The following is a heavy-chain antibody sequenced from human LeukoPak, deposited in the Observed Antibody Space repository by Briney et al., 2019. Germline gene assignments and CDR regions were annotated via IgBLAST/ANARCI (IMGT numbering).Heavy chain of an antibody. CDR1: GFTVSSNY. J-gene: IGHJ4*02. CDR2: IYSGGST. CDR3: ARVPRPNYGPEVYFGY. D-gene: IGHD3-10*01. V-gene: IGHV3-53*01. Sequence: GGSLRLSCAASGFTVSSNYMSWVRQAPGKGLEWVSVIYSGGSTYYADSVKGRFTISRDNSKNTLYLQMNSLRAEDTAVYYCARVPRPNYGPEVYFGYWGQGTLVTVSS.